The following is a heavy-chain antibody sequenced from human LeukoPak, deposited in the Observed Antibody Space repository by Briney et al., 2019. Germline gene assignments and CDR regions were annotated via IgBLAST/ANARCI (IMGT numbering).Heavy chain of an antibody. D-gene: IGHD2-15*01. CDR2: ISTSSRTI. V-gene: IGHV3-11*04. Sequence: GGSLRLSCAVSGFTFSDYYMSWIRQAPGKGLEWVSYISTSSRTIYYADSVKGRFTISRDNAENSLYLQMNSLRAEDTAVYYCARARLLLDYWGQGTLVTVSS. CDR1: GFTFSDYY. J-gene: IGHJ4*02. CDR3: ARARLLLDY.